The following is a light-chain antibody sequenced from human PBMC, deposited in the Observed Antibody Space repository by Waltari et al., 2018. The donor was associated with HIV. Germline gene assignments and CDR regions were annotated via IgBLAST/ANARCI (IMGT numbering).Light chain of an antibody. CDR1: SSNIGSYT. J-gene: IGLJ3*02. V-gene: IGLV1-44*01. CDR2: SNN. Sequence: QSVLTQPPSASRPPGQRVPISCSGSSSNIGSYTVNWYQQPPGTAPKLLIYSNNQRPSGVPDRFSGSKSGTSASLAISGLQSEDEADYYCAAWDDSLNGWVFGGGTKLTVL. CDR3: AAWDDSLNGWV.